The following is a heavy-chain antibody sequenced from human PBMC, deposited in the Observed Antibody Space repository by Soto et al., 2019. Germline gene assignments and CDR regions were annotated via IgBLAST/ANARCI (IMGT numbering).Heavy chain of an antibody. CDR3: AIYGSGRSFDY. J-gene: IGHJ4*02. V-gene: IGHV4-30-4*01. CDR2: IHYSGST. D-gene: IGHD3-10*01. CDR1: GGSISSGDYY. Sequence: QVQLQESGPGLVKPSQTLSLTCTVSGGSISSGDYYWSWIRQPPGKGLEWIGYIHYSGSTSYNPSLKSRVTISVDTSKNQLSLKLSSVTAADTAVYYWAIYGSGRSFDYWGQGTLVTVSS.